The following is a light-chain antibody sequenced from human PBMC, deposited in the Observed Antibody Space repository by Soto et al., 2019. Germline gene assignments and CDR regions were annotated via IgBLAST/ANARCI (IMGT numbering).Light chain of an antibody. CDR2: DGS. CDR1: RTISSW. CDR3: QQYNGYST. V-gene: IGKV1-5*01. J-gene: IGKJ2*01. Sequence: DIQITQSPSTLSASVGDRVTLTFRASRTISSWLAWYQQRPGKAPKLLIYDGSNLESGVPSRFSGSRSGTEFTLTISSLQPDDVATYYCQQYNGYSTFGQGTYLDIK.